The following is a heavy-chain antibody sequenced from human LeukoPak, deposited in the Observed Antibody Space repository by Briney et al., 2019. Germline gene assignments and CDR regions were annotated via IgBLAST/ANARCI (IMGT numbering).Heavy chain of an antibody. CDR1: GFTFSSFS. D-gene: IGHD3-22*01. CDR3: AREYYDSSGYYYLDY. V-gene: IGHV3-48*01. J-gene: IGHJ4*02. Sequence: GGSLRLSCAASGFTFSSFSMKWVRQAPGKGLEWVSYISSSSSAIYYAESVKGRFTISRGNAKNSLYLQMNSLRAEDTAVYYCAREYYDSSGYYYLDYWGQGTLVTVSS. CDR2: ISSSSSAI.